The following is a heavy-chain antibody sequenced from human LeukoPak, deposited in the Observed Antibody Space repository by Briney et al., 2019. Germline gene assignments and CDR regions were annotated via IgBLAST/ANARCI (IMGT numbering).Heavy chain of an antibody. CDR3: ARTPEWFGAYYFDY. J-gene: IGHJ4*02. V-gene: IGHV1-8*01. Sequence: GASVKVSCKASGYTFTSYDINWVRQATGQGLEWMGWMNPNSGNTGYAQKFQGRVTMTRNTSISTAYMELSSLRSEDTAVYYCARTPEWFGAYYFDYWGQGTLVTVSS. CDR2: MNPNSGNT. D-gene: IGHD3-10*01. CDR1: GYTFTSYD.